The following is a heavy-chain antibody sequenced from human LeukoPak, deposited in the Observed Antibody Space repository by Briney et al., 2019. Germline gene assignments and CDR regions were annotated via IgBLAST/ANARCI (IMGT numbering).Heavy chain of an antibody. CDR3: ARTVTTSSDYFDY. J-gene: IGHJ4*02. CDR1: GYTFTTYG. Sequence: ASVKVSCKASGYTFTTYGVSWVRQAPGQGLEWMGWISSNEGNTNYAQKLRGRVTMTTDTSTSTAYMDLRSLRSDDTAPYYCARTVTTSSDYFDYWGQGTLGTVSS. CDR2: ISSNEGNT. D-gene: IGHD4-17*01. V-gene: IGHV1-18*01.